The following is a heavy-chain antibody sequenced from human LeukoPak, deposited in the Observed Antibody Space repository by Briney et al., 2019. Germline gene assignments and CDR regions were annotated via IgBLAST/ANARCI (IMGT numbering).Heavy chain of an antibody. CDR1: GFTFSSYE. Sequence: GGSLRLSCAASGFTFSSYEMNWVRQAPGKGLEWVSYISSSGGIIYYADSVKGRFTISRDNAKNSLYLQMNSLRAEDTAVYYCARESLGAFDYWGQGTQVTVSS. CDR2: ISSSGGII. J-gene: IGHJ4*02. CDR3: ARESLGAFDY. V-gene: IGHV3-48*03. D-gene: IGHD3-16*01.